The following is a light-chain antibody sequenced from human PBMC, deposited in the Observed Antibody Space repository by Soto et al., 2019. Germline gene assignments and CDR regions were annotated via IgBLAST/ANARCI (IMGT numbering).Light chain of an antibody. J-gene: IGKJ2*01. V-gene: IGKV3-20*01. Sequence: EIVLTQSPGTLSLSPGERATLSCRASQTVSSTYLAWYPQKPGQAPRLLIYGASNRATGIPDRFSGSGSGTDFTLTISRLEPEDFALYYCQQYGTSPQTFGQGTKLEIK. CDR3: QQYGTSPQT. CDR1: QTVSSTY. CDR2: GAS.